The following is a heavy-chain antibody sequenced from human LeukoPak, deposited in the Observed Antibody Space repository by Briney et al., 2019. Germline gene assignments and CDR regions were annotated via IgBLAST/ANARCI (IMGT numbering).Heavy chain of an antibody. CDR1: GGTFSSYA. D-gene: IGHD6-19*01. CDR3: ASYAVAGAYYFDY. J-gene: IGHJ4*02. CDR2: IIPIFGTA. Sequence: SVKVSCKASGGTFSSYAISWVRQAPGQGLEWMGGIIPIFGTANYAQKFQGRVTITADESTSAAYMELSSLRSEDTAVYYCASYAVAGAYYFDYWGQGTLVTVSS. V-gene: IGHV1-69*13.